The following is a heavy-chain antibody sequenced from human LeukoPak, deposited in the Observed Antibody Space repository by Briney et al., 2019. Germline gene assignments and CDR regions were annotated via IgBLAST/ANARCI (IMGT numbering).Heavy chain of an antibody. Sequence: ASVKVSCKASGGTFSSYAISWVRQAPGQGLEWMGGIIPIFGTANYAQKFQGRVTITADESTSTAYMELSSLRSDDTAVYYCARDQGPYYYDSSGSGFDPWGQGALVTVSS. J-gene: IGHJ5*02. CDR1: GGTFSSYA. V-gene: IGHV1-69*13. D-gene: IGHD3-22*01. CDR2: IIPIFGTA. CDR3: ARDQGPYYYDSSGSGFDP.